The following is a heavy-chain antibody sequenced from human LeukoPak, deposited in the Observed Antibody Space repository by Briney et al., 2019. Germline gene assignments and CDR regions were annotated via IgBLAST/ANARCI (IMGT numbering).Heavy chain of an antibody. V-gene: IGHV4-59*08. CDR2: IYYSGST. CDR1: GGSISSYY. D-gene: IGHD5-24*01. CDR3: ARMTITKRAMDV. Sequence: SETLSLTCTVSGGSISSYYWSWIRQPPGKGLEWIGYIYYSGSTNYNPSLKSRVTISVDTSKNQFSLKLASVTAEDTAVYYCARMTITKRAMDVWGQGTTVTVSS. J-gene: IGHJ6*02.